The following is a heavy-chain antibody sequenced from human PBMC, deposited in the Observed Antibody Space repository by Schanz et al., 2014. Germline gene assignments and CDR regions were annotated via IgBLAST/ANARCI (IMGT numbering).Heavy chain of an antibody. V-gene: IGHV1-18*01. Sequence: QVQLVQSGSEVKKPGASVKVSCKASGYTFTTYGISWVRQAPGQGLEWMGWISAYNGHTNYAQKFQGRVTMTTDTSTSTSYMELTSLRFDDTAVYYCARGGGPEDVFDIWGQGTILTVSS. D-gene: IGHD5-12*01. CDR1: GYTFTTYG. CDR2: ISAYNGHT. CDR3: ARGGGPEDVFDI. J-gene: IGHJ3*02.